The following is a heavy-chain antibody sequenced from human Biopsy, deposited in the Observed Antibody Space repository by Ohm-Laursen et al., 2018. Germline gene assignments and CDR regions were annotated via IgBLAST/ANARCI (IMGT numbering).Heavy chain of an antibody. D-gene: IGHD6-6*01. V-gene: IGHV1-8*01. Sequence: ASVKVSCNASGYSFSTYDVNWVRQARGQGLEWMGWMIPSSGKAGYAQRFQGRVTLTMNTSISTAYMELSGLRSEDTAVYFCARGYSRRVSIFEASIYWFDTWGQGTLVTVSS. CDR3: ARGYSRRVSIFEASIYWFDT. CDR2: MIPSSGKA. CDR1: GYSFSTYD. J-gene: IGHJ5*02.